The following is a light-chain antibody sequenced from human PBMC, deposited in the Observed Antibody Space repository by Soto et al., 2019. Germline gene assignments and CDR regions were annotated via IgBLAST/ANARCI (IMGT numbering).Light chain of an antibody. CDR2: EVT. Sequence: QSVLTQPASVSGSPGQSITVSCTGTSSDVSAYDYVSWYQHHPGKAPKLIIYEVTNRPSGVSNRFSGSKSGNTASLTISGLQAEDEADYYCNSYTRSTKYVFGTGTKVTVL. V-gene: IGLV2-14*01. CDR3: NSYTRSTKYV. CDR1: SSDVSAYDY. J-gene: IGLJ1*01.